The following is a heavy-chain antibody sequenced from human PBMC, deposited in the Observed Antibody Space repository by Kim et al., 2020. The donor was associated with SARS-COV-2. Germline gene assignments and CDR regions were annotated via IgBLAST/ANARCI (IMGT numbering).Heavy chain of an antibody. CDR1: GGSISSGDYF. Sequence: SETLSLTCSVSGGSISSGDYFWGWIRQPPGKGLEWIGNIYSSDSTYSGTTPYNPSLKSRVTVSVDSSKNQFSLRLTSVTAADTAVYYCAGRPLGTVAATLWFDPWGQGSLITVSS. CDR3: AGRPLGTVAATLWFDP. J-gene: IGHJ5*02. V-gene: IGHV4-39*01. D-gene: IGHD6-13*01. CDR2: IYSSDSTYSGTT.